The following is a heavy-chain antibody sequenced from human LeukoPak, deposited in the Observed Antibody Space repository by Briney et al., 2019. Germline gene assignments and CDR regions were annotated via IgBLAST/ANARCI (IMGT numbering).Heavy chain of an antibody. J-gene: IGHJ4*02. D-gene: IGHD1-26*01. CDR2: INPNSGGT. Sequence: ASVEVCCKASGYTFTGYYMHWVRQAPGQGLEWMGWINPNSGGTNYAQKFQGRVTMTRDTSISTAYMELSRLRSDDTAVYYCARQQELVGFDYWGQGTLVTVSS. V-gene: IGHV1-2*02. CDR3: ARQQELVGFDY. CDR1: GYTFTGYY.